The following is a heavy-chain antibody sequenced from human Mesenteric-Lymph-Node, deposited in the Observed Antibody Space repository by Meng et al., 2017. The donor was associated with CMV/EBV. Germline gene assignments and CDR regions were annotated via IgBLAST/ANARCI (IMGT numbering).Heavy chain of an antibody. J-gene: IGHJ4*02. CDR3: ASRNRSRGYSYGTIDY. Sequence: GESLKISCAASGFTFSSYSMNWVRQAPGKGLEWVSSISSSSSYIYYADSVKGRFTISRDNAKNSLYLQMNSLRAEDTAVYYCASRNRSRGYSYGTIDYWGQGTLVTVSS. CDR1: GFTFSSYS. D-gene: IGHD5-18*01. CDR2: ISSSSSYI. V-gene: IGHV3-21*01.